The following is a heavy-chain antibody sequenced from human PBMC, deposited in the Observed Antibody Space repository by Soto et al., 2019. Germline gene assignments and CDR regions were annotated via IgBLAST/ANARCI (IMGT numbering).Heavy chain of an antibody. CDR3: ARAREWLARGHWFDP. D-gene: IGHD6-19*01. Sequence: SETLSLTCTVSGGSISSYYWSWIRQPPGKGLEWIGYIYYSGSTNYNPSLKSRVTISVDTSKNQFSLKLSSVTAADTAVYYCARAREWLARGHWFDPCGQGTLVTGSS. CDR1: GGSISSYY. CDR2: IYYSGST. J-gene: IGHJ5*02. V-gene: IGHV4-59*01.